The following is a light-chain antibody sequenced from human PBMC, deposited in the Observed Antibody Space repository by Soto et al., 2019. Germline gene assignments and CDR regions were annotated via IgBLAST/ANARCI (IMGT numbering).Light chain of an antibody. Sequence: QSALTQPASVSGSPGQSITISCTGTSSDVGGYNYVSWYQQHPGKAPKFMIYDVSNRPSGVSNRFSGSKSGNTASLTISGLQAEDEADYYCSSYTNSNPRQIVFGTGTKLTVL. CDR2: DVS. V-gene: IGLV2-14*01. J-gene: IGLJ1*01. CDR3: SSYTNSNPRQIV. CDR1: SSDVGGYNY.